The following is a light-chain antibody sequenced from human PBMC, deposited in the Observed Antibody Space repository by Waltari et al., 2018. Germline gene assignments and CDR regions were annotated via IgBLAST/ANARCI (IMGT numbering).Light chain of an antibody. CDR2: DAS. V-gene: IGKV3-11*01. CDR1: QSVSSY. Sequence: DIVLTHSPATLSLSPGERATLSCSASQSVSSYLAWYQQKPGQAPRLLIYDASNRATGIPARFSGSGSGTDFTLTISSLEPEDFAVYYCQQRSNWPPATFGQGTRLEIK. J-gene: IGKJ5*01. CDR3: QQRSNWPPAT.